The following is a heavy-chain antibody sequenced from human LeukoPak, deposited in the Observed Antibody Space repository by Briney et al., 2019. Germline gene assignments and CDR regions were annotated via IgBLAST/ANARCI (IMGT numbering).Heavy chain of an antibody. CDR2: IYPGDSDT. V-gene: IGHV5-51*01. D-gene: IGHD3-22*01. J-gene: IGHJ4*02. CDR1: GYSFTSYW. CDR3: ARRSSGYYYLDS. Sequence: GESLKISCKGSGYSFTSYWIWWGRQMPGKGLGGLGIIYPGDSDTRYDPPFQGQVTISVDKSTTTAYLQWSSVRASDAAMYYCARRSSGYYYLDSWGQGTLVTVSS.